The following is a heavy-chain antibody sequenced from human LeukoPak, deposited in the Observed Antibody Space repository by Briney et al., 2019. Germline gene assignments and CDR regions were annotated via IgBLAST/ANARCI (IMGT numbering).Heavy chain of an antibody. Sequence: PSETLSLTCTVSGCSISSSSYYWGWIRQPPGKGLEWIGSIYYSGSTYYNPSLKSRVTISVDTSKNQFSLKLSSVTAADTDVYYSARVVRDYDILTGYYLGGNWFDRWGQGTLVTVSS. D-gene: IGHD3-9*01. V-gene: IGHV4-39*01. CDR1: GCSISSSSYY. CDR2: IYYSGST. CDR3: ARVVRDYDILTGYYLGGNWFDR. J-gene: IGHJ5*02.